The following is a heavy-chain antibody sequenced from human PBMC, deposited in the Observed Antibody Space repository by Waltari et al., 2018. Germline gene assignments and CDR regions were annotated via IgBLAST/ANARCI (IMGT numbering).Heavy chain of an antibody. Sequence: QVQLVQSGAEVKQPGASVTVSCKASGYSFADYFLHWVRQAPGQGLEWMVWINPDNGCTNYSQMFQGILVLTRDTSINTAYMQLTSLTSDDTAVYYCARRTSSADAPWGQGTLVTVSS. V-gene: IGHV1-2*02. CDR2: INPDNGCT. J-gene: IGHJ5*02. CDR3: ARRTSSADAP. CDR1: GYSFADYF.